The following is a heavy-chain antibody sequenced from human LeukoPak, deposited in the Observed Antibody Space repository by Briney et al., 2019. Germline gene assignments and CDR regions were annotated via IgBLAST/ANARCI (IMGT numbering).Heavy chain of an antibody. J-gene: IGHJ6*03. V-gene: IGHV4-34*01. CDR2: INHSGST. D-gene: IGHD2-2*01. Sequence: KPSESLSLTCAVYGGSFSGYYWSWIRQPPGKGLGWIGEINHSGSTNYNPSLKSRVTISVDTSKNQFSLKLSSVTAADTAVYYCARGRGDCSSTSCYLVYYYYYMDVWGKGTTVTVSS. CDR1: GGSFSGYY. CDR3: ARGRGDCSSTSCYLVYYYYYMDV.